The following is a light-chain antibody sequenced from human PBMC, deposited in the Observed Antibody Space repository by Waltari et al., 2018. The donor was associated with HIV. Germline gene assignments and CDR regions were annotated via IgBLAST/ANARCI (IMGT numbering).Light chain of an antibody. J-gene: IGKJ2*01. Sequence: DIVMTQSPDSLAVSLGERATINCKSSQSVLYSSNNKNYVAWYQQKPGQSPKLLVYWASTREFGVPERFSGSGSGTDFTLTISSLQAEDVAVYYCQQYYSTPHTFGQGTKLEIK. CDR1: QSVLYSSNNKNY. CDR3: QQYYSTPHT. CDR2: WAS. V-gene: IGKV4-1*01.